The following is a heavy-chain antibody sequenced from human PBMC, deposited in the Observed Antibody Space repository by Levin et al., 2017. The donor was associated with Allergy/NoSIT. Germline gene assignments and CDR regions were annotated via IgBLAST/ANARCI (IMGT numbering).Heavy chain of an antibody. Sequence: PGGSLRLSCAASGFTVSSNYMSWVRQAPGKGLEWVSVIYSGGSTYYADSVKGRFTISRDNSKNTLYLQMNSLRAEDTAVYYCARDIAAAGRNYYYYYYMDVWGKGTTVTVSS. D-gene: IGHD6-13*01. J-gene: IGHJ6*03. CDR2: IYSGGST. CDR3: ARDIAAAGRNYYYYYYMDV. V-gene: IGHV3-53*01. CDR1: GFTVSSNY.